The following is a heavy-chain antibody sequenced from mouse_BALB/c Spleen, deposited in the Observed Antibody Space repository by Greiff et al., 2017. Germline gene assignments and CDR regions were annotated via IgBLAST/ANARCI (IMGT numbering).Heavy chain of an antibody. CDR3: ARDRGGYEDY. V-gene: IGHV2-9*02. CDR1: GFSLTSYG. CDR2: IWAGGST. Sequence: VKVVESGPGLMAPSQSLSITCTVSGFSLTSYGVHWVRQPPGKGLEWLGVIWAGGSTNYNSALMSRLSISKDNSKSQVFLKMNSLQTDDTAMYYCARDRGGYEDYWGQGTSVTVSA. J-gene: IGHJ4*01. D-gene: IGHD2-2*01.